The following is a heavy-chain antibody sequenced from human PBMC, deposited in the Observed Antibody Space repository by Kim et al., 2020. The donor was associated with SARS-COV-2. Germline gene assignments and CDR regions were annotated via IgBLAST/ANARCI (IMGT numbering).Heavy chain of an antibody. CDR2: INHSGST. CDR3: ARAVRIIGAFDP. V-gene: IGHV4-34*01. CDR1: GGSFSGYY. D-gene: IGHD3-16*02. Sequence: SETLSLTCAVYGGSFSGYYWSWIRQPPGKGLEWIGEINHSGSTNYNPSLKSRVTISVDTSKNQFSLKLSSVTAADTAVYYCARAVRIIGAFDPWGQGTLV. J-gene: IGHJ5*02.